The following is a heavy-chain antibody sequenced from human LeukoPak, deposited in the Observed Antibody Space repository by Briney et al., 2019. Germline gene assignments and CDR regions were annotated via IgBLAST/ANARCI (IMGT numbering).Heavy chain of an antibody. Sequence: SETLSLTCTVSGGSISSYYWSWIRQPPGKGLEWIGYIYYSGSTNYNPSLKSRVTISVDTSKNQFSLKLSSVTAADTAVYYCARNLNMVQGVIFGSLVDLWGRGTLVTVSS. D-gene: IGHD3-10*01. CDR3: ARNLNMVQGVIFGSLVDL. V-gene: IGHV4-59*01. J-gene: IGHJ2*01. CDR2: IYYSGST. CDR1: GGSISSYY.